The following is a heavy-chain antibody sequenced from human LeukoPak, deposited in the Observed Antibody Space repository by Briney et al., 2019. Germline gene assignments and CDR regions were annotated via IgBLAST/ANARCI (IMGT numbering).Heavy chain of an antibody. CDR2: ISSSGSTI. CDR3: ARSSSRYCSGGSCYSGVLGYFDY. V-gene: IGHV3-48*03. J-gene: IGHJ4*02. CDR1: GFTFSSYE. D-gene: IGHD2-15*01. Sequence: PGGSLRLSCAASGFTFSSYEMNWVRQAPGKGLEWVSYISSSGSTIYYADSVKGRFTISRDNAKNTLHLQMNSLRAEDTAVYYCARSSSRYCSGGSCYSGVLGYFDYWGQGTLVTVSS.